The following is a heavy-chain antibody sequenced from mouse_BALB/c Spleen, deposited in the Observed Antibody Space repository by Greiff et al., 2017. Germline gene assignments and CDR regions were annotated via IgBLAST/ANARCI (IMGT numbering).Heavy chain of an antibody. CDR1: GYTFTSYW. J-gene: IGHJ1*01. V-gene: IGHV1-7*01. D-gene: IGHD3-1*01. CDR3: ARIGSGYVEWYFDV. Sequence: QVHVKQSGAELAKPGASVKMSCKASGYTFTSYWMHWVKQRPGQGLEWIGYINPSTGYTEYNQKFKDKATLTADKSSSTAYMQLSSLTSEDSAVYYCARIGSGYVEWYFDVWGAGTTVTVSS. CDR2: INPSTGYT.